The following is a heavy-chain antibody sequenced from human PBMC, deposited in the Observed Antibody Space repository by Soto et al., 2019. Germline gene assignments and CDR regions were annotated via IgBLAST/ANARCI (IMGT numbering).Heavy chain of an antibody. J-gene: IGHJ6*02. CDR2: MYISGST. D-gene: IGHD6-19*01. CDR3: ARMYNSGFYRPEGDYYFYGLDV. V-gene: IGHV4-4*07. Sequence: QVQLQESGPGLVKPSETLSVTCSVSGASIRDYHWSWIRQPAGRGLEWIGRMYISGSTKYNPSLNSRQARSADTSVKQFFLTLRSVTAAETAIYYCARMYNSGFYRPEGDYYFYGLDVWGQGTTVTVSS. CDR1: GASIRDYH.